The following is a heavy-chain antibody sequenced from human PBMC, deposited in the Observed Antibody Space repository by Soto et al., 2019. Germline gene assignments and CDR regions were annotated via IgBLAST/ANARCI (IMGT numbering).Heavy chain of an antibody. D-gene: IGHD2-15*01. CDR2: MYSSGSS. CDR1: GVSITSYK. J-gene: IGHJ4*02. Sequence: SETLSLTCTVSGVSITSYKWTWIRQSPGKGLEWIAYMYSSGSSSYNPSLKSRATISMDTFRNQYSLQLNYATAADTAVYYCAREWSAFDYWGQGILVT. V-gene: IGHV4-59*01. CDR3: AREWSAFDY.